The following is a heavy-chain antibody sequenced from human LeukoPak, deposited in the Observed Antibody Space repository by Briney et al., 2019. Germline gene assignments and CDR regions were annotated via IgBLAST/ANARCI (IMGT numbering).Heavy chain of an antibody. CDR1: GGTFSSYA. J-gene: IGHJ4*02. V-gene: IGHV1-46*01. CDR3: ARIDGYNLGLFDY. CDR2: ISPSGGST. D-gene: IGHD5-24*01. Sequence: GASVKVSCKASGGTFSSYAISWVRQAPGQGLEWMGIISPSGGSTSYAQKFQGRVTMTRDTSTSTVYMELSSLRSEDTAVYYCARIDGYNLGLFDYWGQGTLVTVSS.